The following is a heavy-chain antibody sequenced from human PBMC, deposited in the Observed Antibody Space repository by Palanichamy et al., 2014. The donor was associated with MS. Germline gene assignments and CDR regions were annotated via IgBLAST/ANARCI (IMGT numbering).Heavy chain of an antibody. CDR1: GYSFSSYG. V-gene: IGHV1-18*01. CDR3: ARTHGRRLIFGNWHDP. D-gene: IGHD3/OR15-3a*01. J-gene: IGHJ5*02. CDR2: ISPYNGFT. Sequence: QVQLVQSGSEVKKPGASVTVSCKASGYSFSSYGISWVRQAPGQGLEWVGWISPYNGFTKYAQKYEDRVTMTTDGSTTTAYMDLRSLRPDDTAVYYCARTHGRRLIFGNWHDPWGQGTLVIVTS.